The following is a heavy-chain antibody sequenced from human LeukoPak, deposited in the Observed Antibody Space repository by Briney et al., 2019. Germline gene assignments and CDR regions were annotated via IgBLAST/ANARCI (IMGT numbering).Heavy chain of an antibody. Sequence: SGALSLTCAVYDGSLSGYFWSWIRQPPGKGREWIGEISHSGSTNYNPSFKSRVTVSVDTSKNQVSLKLTSVTAADTAVYYCARGHGYIWGMSGYWGQGTLVTVSS. V-gene: IGHV4-34*01. D-gene: IGHD3-16*01. CDR3: ARGHGYIWGMSGY. J-gene: IGHJ4*02. CDR2: ISHSGST. CDR1: DGSLSGYF.